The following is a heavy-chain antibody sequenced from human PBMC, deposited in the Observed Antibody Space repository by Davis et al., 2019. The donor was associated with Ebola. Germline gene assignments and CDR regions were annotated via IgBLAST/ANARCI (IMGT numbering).Heavy chain of an antibody. CDR3: ARDAPRFMVQGVNTWDYYYGMDV. CDR1: GYTFTSYY. Sequence: AASVKVSCKASGYTFTSYYMHWVRQAPGQGLEWMGIINPSGGSTSYAQKFQGRVTITADTSTSTAYMELRSLRAEDTAVYYCARDAPRFMVQGVNTWDYYYGMDVWGQGTTVTVSS. J-gene: IGHJ6*02. CDR2: INPSGGST. D-gene: IGHD3-10*01. V-gene: IGHV1-46*01.